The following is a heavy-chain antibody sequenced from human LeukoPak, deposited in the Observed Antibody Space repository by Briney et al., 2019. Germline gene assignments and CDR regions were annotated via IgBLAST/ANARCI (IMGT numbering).Heavy chain of an antibody. CDR3: ARLQRITMAGPDYWYFDL. V-gene: IGHV4-59*01. D-gene: IGHD3-10*01. J-gene: IGHJ2*01. Sequence: PSETLSLTCTVSGDSISSYYWSWIRQPPEKGLEWIGYIYYSGSTNYNPSLKSRVTIPVDTSKTQFSLKMNSVTAADTAVYYCARLQRITMAGPDYWYFDLWGRGTLVTVSS. CDR2: IYYSGST. CDR1: GDSISSYY.